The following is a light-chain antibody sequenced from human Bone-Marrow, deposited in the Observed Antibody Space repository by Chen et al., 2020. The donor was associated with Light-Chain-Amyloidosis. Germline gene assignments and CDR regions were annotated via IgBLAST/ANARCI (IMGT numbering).Light chain of an antibody. Sequence: SYELTQPPSVSVSPGQTARITCYGDDLPTKYAYWYQQKPGQAPVLVIHRETERPSGIAERFSGSSSGTTATLTISGVQAEDEADYHCQSADSSGTYEVIFGGGTKLTVL. CDR3: QSADSSGTYEVI. V-gene: IGLV3-25*03. J-gene: IGLJ2*01. CDR1: DLPTKY. CDR2: RET.